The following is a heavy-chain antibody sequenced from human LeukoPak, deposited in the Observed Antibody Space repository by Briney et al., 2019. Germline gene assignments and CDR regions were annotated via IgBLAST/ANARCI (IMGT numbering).Heavy chain of an antibody. J-gene: IGHJ3*02. CDR1: GFTFDDYG. CDR3: AREILYYYDSSGRGAFDI. Sequence: GGSLRLSCAASGFTFDDYGMSWVRQGPGKGLEWVSGINWNGGSTGYADSVKGRFTISRDNAKNSLYLQMNRLRAEDTALYYCAREILYYYDSSGRGAFDIWGQGTMVTVSS. D-gene: IGHD3-22*01. CDR2: INWNGGST. V-gene: IGHV3-20*04.